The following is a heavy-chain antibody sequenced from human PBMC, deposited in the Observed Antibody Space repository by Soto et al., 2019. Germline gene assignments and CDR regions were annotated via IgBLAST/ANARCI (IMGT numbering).Heavy chain of an antibody. CDR2: ISRDGSHK. J-gene: IGHJ4*02. CDR1: GFTFRNYA. D-gene: IGHD1-26*01. V-gene: IGHV3-30*04. CDR3: ARSRNSAVADSFDF. Sequence: PVGSLGLSCAASGFTFRNYAIHWVRQAPGKGLEWVAVISRDGSHKYYLDSVKGRFTISRDNSKDTVNLLMNSLRDDDSAMYYCARSRNSAVADSFDFWGQGTLVTVSS.